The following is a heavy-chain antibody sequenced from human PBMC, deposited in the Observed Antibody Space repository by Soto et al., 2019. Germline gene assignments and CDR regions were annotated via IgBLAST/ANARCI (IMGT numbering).Heavy chain of an antibody. CDR1: GGSINTYY. CDR3: ARHVSSDSAFDP. D-gene: IGHD6-25*01. V-gene: IGHV4-59*08. J-gene: IGHJ5*02. CDR2: IFYSGST. Sequence: SETLSLTCTVAGGSINTYYWSWIRQPPGKGLEWLGYIFYSGSTNYNPSHRSRDTMSVDTSKNQCSLKLSSVTATDTAVYYCARHVSSDSAFDPWGQGTLVTVSS.